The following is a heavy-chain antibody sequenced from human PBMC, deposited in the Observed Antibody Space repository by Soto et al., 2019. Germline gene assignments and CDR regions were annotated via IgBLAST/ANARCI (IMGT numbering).Heavy chain of an antibody. J-gene: IGHJ5*02. D-gene: IGHD2-21*01. CDR2: IYYSGST. CDR1: GGSISSYY. CDR3: ASYCGGECSYNGFGP. V-gene: IGHV4-59*01. Sequence: SETLALTCTVSGGSISSYYWRWIRQPPGKGLEWIGYIYYSGSTNYNPSLKSRVTISVDTSKNQFSLKLSAVTAGDTAVYYCASYCGGECSYNGFGPWGQGTLVTVSS.